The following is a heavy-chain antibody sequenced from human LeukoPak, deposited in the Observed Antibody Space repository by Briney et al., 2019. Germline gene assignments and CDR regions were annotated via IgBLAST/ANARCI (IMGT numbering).Heavy chain of an antibody. Sequence: GRSLRLSCAASGFIFSSYGMHWVRQAPGKGLEWVAVIWYDGSNKYYADSVKGRFTISRDNSKNTLYLQMNSLRAEDTAVYYCAKVTPPAYYYDSSGGYWGQGTLVTVSS. CDR1: GFIFSSYG. J-gene: IGHJ4*02. D-gene: IGHD3-22*01. CDR3: AKVTPPAYYYDSSGGY. CDR2: IWYDGSNK. V-gene: IGHV3-33*06.